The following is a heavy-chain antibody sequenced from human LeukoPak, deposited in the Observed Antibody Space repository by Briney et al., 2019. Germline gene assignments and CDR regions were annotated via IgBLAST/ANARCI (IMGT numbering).Heavy chain of an antibody. Sequence: GGSLRLSCAASGFTFSSYEMNWVRQAPGKGLEWVSYISSSGSTIYYADSVKGRVNISRDNAKNSQYLQMNSLRAEDTAVYYCARDPYSGGYGDYYYYYMDVWGKGTTVTISS. J-gene: IGHJ6*03. CDR1: GFTFSSYE. CDR3: ARDPYSGGYGDYYYYYMDV. CDR2: ISSSGSTI. D-gene: IGHD1-26*01. V-gene: IGHV3-48*03.